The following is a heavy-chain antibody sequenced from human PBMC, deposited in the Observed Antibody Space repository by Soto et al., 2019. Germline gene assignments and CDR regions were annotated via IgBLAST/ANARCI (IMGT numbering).Heavy chain of an antibody. V-gene: IGHV3-30*18. CDR1: GFTFSSYG. CDR3: AKVGPYSDY. CDR2: ISYDGSNK. J-gene: IGHJ4*02. Sequence: PGGSLRLSCAASGFTFSSYGMHWVRQAPGKGLEWVAVISYDGSNKYYADSVKGRFTISRDNSKNTLYLQMNSLRAEDTAVYYCAKVGPYSDYWGQGTLVTVSS.